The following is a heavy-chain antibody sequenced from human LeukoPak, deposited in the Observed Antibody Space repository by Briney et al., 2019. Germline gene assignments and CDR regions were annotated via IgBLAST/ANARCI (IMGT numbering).Heavy chain of an antibody. CDR3: ASPEWLPDSIDI. CDR2: ISSSSSTI. V-gene: IGHV3-48*04. D-gene: IGHD3-3*01. Sequence: GGSLRLSCAASGFTFSSYSMNWVRQAPGKGLEWVSYISSSSSTIYYADSVKGRFTISRDNAKNSLYLQMNTLRVEDTAVYYCASPEWLPDSIDIWGQGTMVTVSS. CDR1: GFTFSSYS. J-gene: IGHJ3*02.